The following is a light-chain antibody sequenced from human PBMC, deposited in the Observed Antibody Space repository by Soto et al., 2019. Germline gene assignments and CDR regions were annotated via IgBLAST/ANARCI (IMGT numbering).Light chain of an antibody. CDR2: DVS. CDR1: SSDVGRYIY. J-gene: IGLJ1*01. Sequence: QSVLTQPASVSGSVGQSITISCTGSSSDVGRYIYVSWFQQHPGKAPRLVISDVSHRPSGVSDRFSGSKSGNTASLTISGLQAEDEAQYYCSSFRIGETHVFGTGTKFTVL. CDR3: SSFRIGETHV. V-gene: IGLV2-14*03.